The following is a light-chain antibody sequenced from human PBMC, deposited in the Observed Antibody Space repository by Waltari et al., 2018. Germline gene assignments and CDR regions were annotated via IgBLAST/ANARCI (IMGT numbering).Light chain of an antibody. V-gene: IGLV2-23*02. CDR3: SSYAGSSKGV. CDR2: AVS. J-gene: IGLJ2*01. CDR1: SSDVGTYKR. Sequence: QSVLTQPASVSGSPGQPITISCTGTSSDVGTYKRVSWYQQHPGKAPKLMIYAVSKRPSGVSDRFSGSKSGDMASLTISGLQPEDEAEYFCSSYAGSSKGVFGGGTKVTVL.